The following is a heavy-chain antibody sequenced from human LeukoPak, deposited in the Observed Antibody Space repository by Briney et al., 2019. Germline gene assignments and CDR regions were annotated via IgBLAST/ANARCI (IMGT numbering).Heavy chain of an antibody. CDR1: GGSISSSSYY. Sequence: PSETLSLTCAVSGGSISSSSYYWGWIRQPPGKGLEWIGSIYYSGGTYYNPSLKSRVIISVDTSKNQFSLKLSSVMAADTAMYYCAREDYYVPYWGQGTLVTVSS. CDR2: IYYSGGT. V-gene: IGHV4-39*02. CDR3: AREDYYVPY. J-gene: IGHJ4*02. D-gene: IGHD3-10*02.